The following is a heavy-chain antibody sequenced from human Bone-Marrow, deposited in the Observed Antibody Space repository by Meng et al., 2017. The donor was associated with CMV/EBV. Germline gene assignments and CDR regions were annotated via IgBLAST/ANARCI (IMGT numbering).Heavy chain of an antibody. Sequence: GESLKISCAASGFTFSTYGIHWVRQAPGKGLEWVAFIRYDGSNKCYVDSVKGRFTIPRDNSKNTLYLQMNSLRAEDTAVYYCAKDRIKRMTTGFDYWGQGTLVTVSS. J-gene: IGHJ4*02. CDR1: GFTFSTYG. CDR3: AKDRIKRMTTGFDY. V-gene: IGHV3-30*02. CDR2: IRYDGSNK. D-gene: IGHD4-11*01.